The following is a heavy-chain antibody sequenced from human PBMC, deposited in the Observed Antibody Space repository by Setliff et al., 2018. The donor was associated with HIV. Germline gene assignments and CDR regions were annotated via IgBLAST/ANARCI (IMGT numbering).Heavy chain of an antibody. CDR3: ARRPYDSSGGYYYYYMDV. CDR2: IYYTGST. J-gene: IGHJ6*03. CDR1: GGSISSYY. Sequence: SETLSLTCTVSGGSISSYYWSWIRQPPGKGLEWLGYIYYTGSTNYNPSLKSRVTISVDTSKQQLSLKLISVTAADTAVYYCARRPYDSSGGYYYYYMDVWGKGTTVTVSS. D-gene: IGHD3-22*01. V-gene: IGHV4-59*01.